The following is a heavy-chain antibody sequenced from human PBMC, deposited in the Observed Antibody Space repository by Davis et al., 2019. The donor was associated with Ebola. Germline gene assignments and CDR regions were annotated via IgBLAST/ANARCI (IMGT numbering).Heavy chain of an antibody. CDR3: ARGTTVIYYYYYGMDV. CDR2: INHSGST. V-gene: IGHV4-34*01. Sequence: MPSETLSLTCAVYAGSFSDYYWNWIRQPPGKGLEWIGEINHSGSTNYNPSLKSRVTISVDTSKNQFSLKLSSVTAADTAVYYCARGTTVIYYYYYGMDVWGQGTTVTVSS. J-gene: IGHJ6*02. CDR1: AGSFSDYY. D-gene: IGHD4-17*01.